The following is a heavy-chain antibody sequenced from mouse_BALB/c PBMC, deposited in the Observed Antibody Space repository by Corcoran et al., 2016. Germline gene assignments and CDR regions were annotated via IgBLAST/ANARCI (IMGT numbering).Heavy chain of an antibody. CDR1: GYSITSGYY. V-gene: IGHV3-6*02. J-gene: IGHJ4*01. CDR2: ISYDGSN. CDR3: AREELGRDYAMDY. Sequence: DVQLQESGPGLVKPSQSLSLTCSVTGYSITSGYYWNWIRQFPGNKLEWMGYISYDGSNNYNPALKNLISITRDTSKNQFFLKLNSVTTEETATYYCAREELGRDYAMDYWGQGTSVTVSS. D-gene: IGHD4-1*01.